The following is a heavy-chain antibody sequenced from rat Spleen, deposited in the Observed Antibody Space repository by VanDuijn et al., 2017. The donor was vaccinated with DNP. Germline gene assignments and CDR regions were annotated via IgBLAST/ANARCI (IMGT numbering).Heavy chain of an antibody. Sequence: EVQLVESGGGLVQPGRSLKLSCAASGFTFSNYGMAWVRQAPTKGLEWVASITNSGGTTYYRDSVKGRFTISRDNAKNTLYLQMDSLRSEDTATYYCATGTFAYWGQGTLVTVSS. V-gene: IGHV5S13*01. CDR2: ITNSGGTT. CDR1: GFTFSNYG. CDR3: ATGTFAY. J-gene: IGHJ3*01.